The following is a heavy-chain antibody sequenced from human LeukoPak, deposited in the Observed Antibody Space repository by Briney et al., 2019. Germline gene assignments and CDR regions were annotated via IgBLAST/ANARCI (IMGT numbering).Heavy chain of an antibody. Sequence: ASVKVSCKASGYTFTGYYMHWVRQAPGQGLEWMGWINPNSGGTNYAQKFQGRVTMTRDTSISTAYMELSRLRSDDTAVYYCARVEWDDSSGYYLYYFDYWGQGTLVTVSS. CDR3: ARVEWDDSSGYYLYYFDY. V-gene: IGHV1-2*02. J-gene: IGHJ4*02. D-gene: IGHD3-22*01. CDR2: INPNSGGT. CDR1: GYTFTGYY.